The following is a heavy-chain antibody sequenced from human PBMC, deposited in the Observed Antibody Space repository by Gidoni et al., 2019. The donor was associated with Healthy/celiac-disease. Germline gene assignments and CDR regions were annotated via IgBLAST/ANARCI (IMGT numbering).Heavy chain of an antibody. V-gene: IGHV2-5*02. D-gene: IGHD3-9*01. J-gene: IGHJ5*02. CDR2: IYWDDDK. Sequence: QITLKESGPTLVKPTQTLTLTCTFSGFSLSTSGVGVGWIRQPPGKALEWLALIYWDDDKRYSPSLKSRLTITKDTSKNQVVLTMTNMDPVDTATYYCAHSQTGLRYFDWFGRTVNWFDPWGQGTLVTVSS. CDR3: AHSQTGLRYFDWFGRTVNWFDP. CDR1: GFSLSTSGVG.